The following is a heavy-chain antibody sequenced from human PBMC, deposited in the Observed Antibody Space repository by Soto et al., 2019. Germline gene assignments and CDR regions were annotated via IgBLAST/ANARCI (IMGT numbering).Heavy chain of an antibody. D-gene: IGHD6-13*01. CDR1: GGTFSSYA. Sequence: ASVEVSCKASGGTFSSYAISWVRQAPGQGLEWMGGIIPIFGTANYAQKFQGRVTITADESTSTAYMELSSLRSEDTTVYYCARDPSPSGIAAAGFEYWGQGTLVTVSS. CDR2: IIPIFGTA. V-gene: IGHV1-69*13. CDR3: ARDPSPSGIAAAGFEY. J-gene: IGHJ4*02.